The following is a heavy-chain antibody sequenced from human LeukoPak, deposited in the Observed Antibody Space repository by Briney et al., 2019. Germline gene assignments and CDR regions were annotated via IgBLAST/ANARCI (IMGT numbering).Heavy chain of an antibody. CDR3: AKVCSGDCYGHPLYDY. J-gene: IGHJ4*02. Sequence: GGSLSLSWAASGFTFSSYAMSWVRQARGKGLGWVSAISGSGGSTYYADSVKGRFTISRDNSKNTLYLQMNSLRAEDTAVYYCAKVCSGDCYGHPLYDYWGQGTLVTVSS. CDR2: ISGSGGST. D-gene: IGHD2-21*01. V-gene: IGHV3-23*01. CDR1: GFTFSSYA.